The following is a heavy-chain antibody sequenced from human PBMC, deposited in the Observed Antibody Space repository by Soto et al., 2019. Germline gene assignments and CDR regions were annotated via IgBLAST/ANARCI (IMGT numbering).Heavy chain of an antibody. CDR2: INAGNGNT. CDR1: GYTFTSYA. CDR3: ASSHGTSWYGDY. V-gene: IGHV1-3*01. J-gene: IGHJ4*02. D-gene: IGHD6-13*01. Sequence: ASVKVSCKASGYTFTSYAMHWVRQAPGQRLEWMGWINAGNGNTKYSQKFQGRVTITRDTSASTVYMDLSSLRSEDTAVYYCASSHGTSWYGDYWGQGTLVTVS.